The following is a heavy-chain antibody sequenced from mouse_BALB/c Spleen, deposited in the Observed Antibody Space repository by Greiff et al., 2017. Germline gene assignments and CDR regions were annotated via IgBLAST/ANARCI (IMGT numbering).Heavy chain of an antibody. CDR2: ISSGGSYT. D-gene: IGHD3-1*01. Sequence: DVKLVESGGGLVKPGGSLKLSCAASGFAFSSYDMSWVRQTPEKRLEWVAYISSGGSYTYYPDSVKGRFTISRDNAKNTLYLQMSSLKSEDTAMYYCARQGGPHWYFDVWGAGTTVTVSS. J-gene: IGHJ1*01. CDR3: ARQGGPHWYFDV. V-gene: IGHV5-12-1*01. CDR1: GFAFSSYD.